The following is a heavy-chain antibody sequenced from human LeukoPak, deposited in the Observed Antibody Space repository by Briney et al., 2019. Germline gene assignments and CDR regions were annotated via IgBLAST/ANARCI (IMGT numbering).Heavy chain of an antibody. Sequence: GGSLRLSCAASGFTVSSNSMSWVRQAPGKGLEWVAVLYSGGNTYYADSVKGRFTISRDNSKNTLYLQMNSLRTEDTAVYYCARDRSDGFDYWGQGTLVTVSS. CDR3: ARDRSDGFDY. CDR1: GFTVSSNS. V-gene: IGHV3-53*01. CDR2: LYSGGNT. J-gene: IGHJ4*02.